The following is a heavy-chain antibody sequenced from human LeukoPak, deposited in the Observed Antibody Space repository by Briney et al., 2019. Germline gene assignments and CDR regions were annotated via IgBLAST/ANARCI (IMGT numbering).Heavy chain of an antibody. V-gene: IGHV4-4*07. CDR1: GDPISSYY. CDR2: IYTSGTT. D-gene: IGHD6-19*01. J-gene: IGHJ1*01. CDR3: ARLGSSGSVQYFQD. Sequence: SETLSLTCTVSGDPISSYYWSWIRQPAGKGLEWIGRIYTSGTTNYNSSLKSRLTMSVDTSKNQFSLKLSSVTAADTAVYYCARLGSSGSVQYFQDWGQGTLVTVSS.